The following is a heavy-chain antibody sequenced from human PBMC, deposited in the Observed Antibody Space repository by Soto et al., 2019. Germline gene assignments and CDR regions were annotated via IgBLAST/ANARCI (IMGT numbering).Heavy chain of an antibody. D-gene: IGHD5-12*01. V-gene: IGHV2-5*02. CDR3: AHRRSVSKGRWLQFGY. CDR1: GFSLTTSGVG. Sequence: QITLEESGPTLVKPTQTLTLTCTFSGFSLTTSGVGVGWIRQPPGKALEWLAFIYWDDDKRYSPSLKNRLTITKDTSKNQVVLTVTNVDPVDTATYYCAHRRSVSKGRWLQFGYWGQGTPVTVSP. CDR2: IYWDDDK. J-gene: IGHJ4*02.